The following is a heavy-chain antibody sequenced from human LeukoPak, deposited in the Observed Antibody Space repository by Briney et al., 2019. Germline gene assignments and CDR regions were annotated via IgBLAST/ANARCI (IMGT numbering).Heavy chain of an antibody. V-gene: IGHV4-34*01. CDR2: INHSGST. CDR1: GGSFSGYY. D-gene: IGHD4-17*01. CDR3: ARGANGDYVTPYYFDY. J-gene: IGHJ4*02. Sequence: SETLSLTCAVYGGSFSGYYWSWIRQPPGKGLEWIGEINHSGSTNYNPSLKSRVTISVDTSKNQFSLKLSSVTAADTAVYYCARGANGDYVTPYYFDYWGQGTLVTVSS.